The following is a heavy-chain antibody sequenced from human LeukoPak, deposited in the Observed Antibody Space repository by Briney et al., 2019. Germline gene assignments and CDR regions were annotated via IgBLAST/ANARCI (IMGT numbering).Heavy chain of an antibody. CDR3: ARDHYASGISGGMDV. V-gene: IGHV3-30-3*01. CDR2: VSYDGSSK. J-gene: IGHJ6*02. CDR1: GFTFNSHA. D-gene: IGHD3-10*01. Sequence: GRSLRLSCAASGFTFNSHAMHWVRQAPGKGPAWVALVSYDGSSKYYADSVKGRFNISRDNSKNTLFLQMTSLRADDTAVYYCARDHYASGISGGMDVWGQGITVTVPS.